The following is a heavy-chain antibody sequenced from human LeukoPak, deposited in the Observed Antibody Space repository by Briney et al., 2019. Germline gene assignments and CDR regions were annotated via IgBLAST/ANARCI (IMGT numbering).Heavy chain of an antibody. CDR1: VFTFSSYS. J-gene: IGHJ6*03. CDR3: ARDNVLPYYMDV. D-gene: IGHD3-10*01. Sequence: PGGSLRLSCAASVFTFSSYSMNWVRQAPGKGLEWVSSISSSSSYIYYADSVKGRFTISRDNAKNSLYLQMNSLRAEDTAVYYCARDNVLPYYMDVWGKGTTVTISS. CDR2: ISSSSSYI. V-gene: IGHV3-21*01.